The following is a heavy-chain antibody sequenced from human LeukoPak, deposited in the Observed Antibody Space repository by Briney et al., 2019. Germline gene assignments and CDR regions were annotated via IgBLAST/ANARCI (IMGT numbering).Heavy chain of an antibody. V-gene: IGHV4-59*08. J-gene: IGHJ6*03. D-gene: IGHD3-22*01. Sequence: SETLSLTCTVSGGSISSYYWSWIRQPPGKGLEWIGYIYYSGSTNYNPSLKSRVTISVDTSKNQFSLKLSSVTAADTAVYYCARSYDSSGYYPYYYYYMDVWGKGTTVTVSS. CDR1: GGSISSYY. CDR2: IYYSGST. CDR3: ARSYDSSGYYPYYYYYMDV.